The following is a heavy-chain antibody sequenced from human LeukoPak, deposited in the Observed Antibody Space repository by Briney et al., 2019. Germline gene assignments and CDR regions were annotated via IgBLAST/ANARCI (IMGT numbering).Heavy chain of an antibody. CDR2: ISAYNGNT. J-gene: IGHJ4*02. CDR3: ARVVEYYDSSGYLDY. Sequence: GASVKVSCKASGYTFTSYGISWVRQAPGQGLEWMGWISAYNGNTNYAQKLQGRVTMTTDTSTSTAYMELRSLRSDDTAVYYCARVVEYYDSSGYLDYWGQGTLVTVSS. V-gene: IGHV1-18*01. CDR1: GYTFTSYG. D-gene: IGHD3-22*01.